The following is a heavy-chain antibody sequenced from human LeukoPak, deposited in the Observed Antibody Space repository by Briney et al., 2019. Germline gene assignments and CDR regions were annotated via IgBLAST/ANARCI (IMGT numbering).Heavy chain of an antibody. V-gene: IGHV3-21*01. J-gene: IGHJ4*02. CDR2: ISSSSSYI. Sequence: PGGSLRLSCAASGFTFSSYSMNWVRQAPGKGLEWVSSISSSSSYIYYADSVKGRFTISRDNAKNSLYLQMNSLRAEDTAVYYCARVTGVRGVITYWGQGTLVTVSS. CDR1: GFTFSSYS. CDR3: ARVTGVRGVITY. D-gene: IGHD3-10*01.